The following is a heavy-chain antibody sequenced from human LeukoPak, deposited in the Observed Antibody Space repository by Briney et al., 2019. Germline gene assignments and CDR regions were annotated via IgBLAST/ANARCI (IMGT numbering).Heavy chain of an antibody. CDR3: ARGDYYASSEGFDY. D-gene: IGHD3-22*01. Sequence: ASVKVSCKSSGYTFTGYYMHWVRQAPGQGLEWMGWINPNSGGTNYAQKFQGRVTIARDTSISTAYMELSRLRSDDTAVYYCARGDYYASSEGFDYWGQGTLVTVSS. J-gene: IGHJ4*02. CDR1: GYTFTGYY. V-gene: IGHV1-2*02. CDR2: INPNSGGT.